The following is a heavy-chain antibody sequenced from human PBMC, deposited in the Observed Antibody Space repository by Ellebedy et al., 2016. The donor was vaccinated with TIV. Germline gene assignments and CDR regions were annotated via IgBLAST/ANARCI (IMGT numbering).Heavy chain of an antibody. J-gene: IGHJ3*01. V-gene: IGHV3-23*01. Sequence: GESLKISCAASGLTFSSHAMSWVRQAPGKGLEWGSSITESGGNTYYADSVKGRFTISRDNSKDTLFLQMNSLIAEDTAIYFCARDPVGVGPAFDVWGQGTMVTVSS. D-gene: IGHD4-23*01. CDR3: ARDPVGVGPAFDV. CDR1: GLTFSSHA. CDR2: ITESGGNT.